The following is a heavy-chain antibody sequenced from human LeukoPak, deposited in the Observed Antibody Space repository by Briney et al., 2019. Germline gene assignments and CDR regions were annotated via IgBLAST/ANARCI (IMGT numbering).Heavy chain of an antibody. D-gene: IGHD3-16*01. J-gene: IGHJ4*02. CDR3: AGGDADSYYFDY. CDR1: GYSFTSYW. Sequence: GGSLRLSCKGSGYSFTSYWIGWVRQMPGKGLEWMGIIYHGDSDTRYSPSFQGQVTISADKSISTAYLQWSSLKASDTAMYYCAGGDADSYYFDYWGQGTLVTVSS. CDR2: IYHGDSDT. V-gene: IGHV5-51*01.